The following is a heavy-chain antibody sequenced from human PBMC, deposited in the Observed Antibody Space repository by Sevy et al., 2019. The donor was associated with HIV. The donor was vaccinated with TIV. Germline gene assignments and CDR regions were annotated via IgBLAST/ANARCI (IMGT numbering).Heavy chain of an antibody. CDR1: GGSISSYY. V-gene: IGHV4-59*01. Sequence: SETLSLTCTVSGGSISSYYWSWFRQPPGQGLEWIGYVYYTGTTDYNPSLKSRVTISTDTSKDHFSLKINSVTAADTAVYYCARDLMAVPCVMAVWGSGTTVTVSS. J-gene: IGHJ6*04. D-gene: IGHD1-1*01. CDR3: ARDLMAVPCVMAV. CDR2: VYYTGTT.